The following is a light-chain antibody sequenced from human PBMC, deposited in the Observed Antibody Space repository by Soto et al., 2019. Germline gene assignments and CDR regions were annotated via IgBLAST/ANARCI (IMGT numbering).Light chain of an antibody. V-gene: IGLV1-40*01. CDR2: GNN. CDR1: SSNIGAGYD. J-gene: IGLJ3*02. Sequence: QSVLTQPPSVSGAPGQRVTISGTGSSSNIGAGYDVHWYQQLPGTAPKLLIFGNNNRPSGVPDRFSGSKSGTSASLAITGLQAEDEADYYCQSYDSSLSGWVFGGGTKLT. CDR3: QSYDSSLSGWV.